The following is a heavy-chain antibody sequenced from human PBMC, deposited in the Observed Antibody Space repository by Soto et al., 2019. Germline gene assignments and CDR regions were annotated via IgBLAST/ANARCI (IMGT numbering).Heavy chain of an antibody. V-gene: IGHV1-24*01. CDR1: GYTLTELS. D-gene: IGHD5-18*01. CDR2: FDPEDGET. CDR3: ATNLPGDTAMDTGDWYFDL. J-gene: IGHJ2*01. Sequence: QVQLVQSGAEVKKPGASVKVSCKVSGYTLTELSMHWVRQAPGKGLEWMGGFDPEDGETIYAQKFQGRVTMTEDTSTDTAYMELSSLRSEDTAVYYCATNLPGDTAMDTGDWYFDLWGRGTLVTVSS.